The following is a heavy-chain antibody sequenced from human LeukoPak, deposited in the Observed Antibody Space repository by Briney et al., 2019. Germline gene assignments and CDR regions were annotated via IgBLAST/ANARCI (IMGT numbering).Heavy chain of an antibody. J-gene: IGHJ4*02. V-gene: IGHV1-2*02. CDR3: ARDPRDCSGGSCYYDY. CDR2: INPNSGGT. D-gene: IGHD2-15*01. CDR1: GYTFTGYY. Sequence: ASVKVSCKASGYTFTGYYMHWVRQAPGQGLEWMGWINPNSGGTNYAQKLQGRVTMTTDTSTSTAYMELRSLRSDDTAVYYCARDPRDCSGGSCYYDYWGQGTLVTVSS.